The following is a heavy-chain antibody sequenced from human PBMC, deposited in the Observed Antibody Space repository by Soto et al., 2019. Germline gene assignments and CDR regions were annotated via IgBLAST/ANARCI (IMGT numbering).Heavy chain of an antibody. V-gene: IGHV4-59*08. J-gene: IGHJ4*02. D-gene: IGHD3-16*01. Sequence: SETLSLTCTVSGGSISSYYWSWIRQPPGKGLEWIGYIYYSGSTNYNPSLKSRVTISVDTSKNQFSLKLSSVTAADTAVYYCARHWGFWADYWGQGTLVTVSS. CDR1: GGSISSYY. CDR3: ARHWGFWADY. CDR2: IYYSGST.